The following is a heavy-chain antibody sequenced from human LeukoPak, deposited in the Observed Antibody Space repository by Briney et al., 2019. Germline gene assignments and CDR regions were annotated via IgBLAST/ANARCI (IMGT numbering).Heavy chain of an antibody. Sequence: GSLRLSCAASGFTFSSYSMNWVRQAPGKGLEWVSYIRSSSRTIYYADSVKGRFTISGDNAENSLYLQMNSLRAEDTAVYYCARDGSGRVPEMSAPDYWGQGTLVTVSS. V-gene: IGHV3-48*01. J-gene: IGHJ4*02. D-gene: IGHD3-10*01. CDR1: GFTFSSYS. CDR3: ARDGSGRVPEMSAPDY. CDR2: IRSSSRTI.